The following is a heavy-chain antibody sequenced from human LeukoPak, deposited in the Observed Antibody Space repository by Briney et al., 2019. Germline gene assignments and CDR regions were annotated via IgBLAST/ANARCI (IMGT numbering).Heavy chain of an antibody. CDR3: ARGSTPRGYWYFDL. J-gene: IGHJ2*01. CDR1: GGSISSYY. V-gene: IGHV4-59*01. CDR2: IYYSGST. Sequence: SETLSLTCTVSGGSISSYYWSWIRQPPGKGLEWIGYIYYSGSTNYNPSLKSRVTISVDTSKNQFSLKLSSVTAADTAVYYCARGSTPRGYWYFDLWGRGTLVTVSS. D-gene: IGHD4-11*01.